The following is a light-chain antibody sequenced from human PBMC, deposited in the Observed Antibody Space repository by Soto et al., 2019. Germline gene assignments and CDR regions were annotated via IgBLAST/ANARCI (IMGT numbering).Light chain of an antibody. V-gene: IGLV2-14*01. CDR3: DSYTSSSTYV. CDR2: EVS. J-gene: IGLJ1*01. CDR1: NSDIGAYNY. Sequence: QSALTQPASVSGSPGQSITISCTGTNSDIGAYNYVSWYQQHPGKAPKLMIFEVSNRPSGVSNRFSGSKSGHTASLTISGLQAEDEADYYCDSYTSSSTYVFGTGTKVTVL.